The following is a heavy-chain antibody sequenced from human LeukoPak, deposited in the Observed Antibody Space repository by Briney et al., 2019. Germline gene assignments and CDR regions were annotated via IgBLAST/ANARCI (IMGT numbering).Heavy chain of an antibody. Sequence: GASVKVSCKASGGTFSSYAISWVRQAPGQGLEWMGGIIPIFGTANYAQKFQGRVTITADESTSTAYMELSSLRSEDTAVYYCARVMVKGYCSSTSCYYYGMDVWGQGTTVTVSS. V-gene: IGHV1-69*01. CDR2: IIPIFGTA. CDR3: ARVMVKGYCSSTSCYYYGMDV. D-gene: IGHD2-2*01. J-gene: IGHJ6*02. CDR1: GGTFSSYA.